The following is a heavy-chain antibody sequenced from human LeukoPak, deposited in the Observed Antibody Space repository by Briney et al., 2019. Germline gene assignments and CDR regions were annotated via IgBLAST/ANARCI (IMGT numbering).Heavy chain of an antibody. CDR2: IYYSGST. D-gene: IGHD6-19*01. CDR1: GGSISSYY. V-gene: IGHV4-59*08. J-gene: IGHJ4*02. Sequence: SETLSLTCTVSGGSISSYYWSWIRQPPGKGLEWIGYIYYSGSTNYNPSLKSRVTISVDTSKNQFSLKLSSVTAADTAVYYCARHLTVAGTFDYWGQGNLVTVSS. CDR3: ARHLTVAGTFDY.